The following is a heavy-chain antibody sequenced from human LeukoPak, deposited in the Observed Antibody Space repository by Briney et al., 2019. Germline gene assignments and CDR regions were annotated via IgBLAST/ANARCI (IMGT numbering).Heavy chain of an antibody. V-gene: IGHV3-30*18. CDR1: GFTVSSNY. CDR3: ANLGSDLDY. Sequence: GGSLRLSCAASGFTVSSNYMSWVRQAPGKGLEWVAVISYDGSNKYYADSVKGRFTISRDNSKNTLYLQMNSLRAEDTAVYYCANLGSDLDYWGQGTLVTVSS. J-gene: IGHJ4*02. CDR2: ISYDGSNK.